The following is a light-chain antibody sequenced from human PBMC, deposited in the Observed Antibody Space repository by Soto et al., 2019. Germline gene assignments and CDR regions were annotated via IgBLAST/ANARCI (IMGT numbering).Light chain of an antibody. J-gene: IGKJ1*01. V-gene: IGKV3-20*01. CDR2: GTS. CDR1: QSVSSSY. CDR3: QQYGSSSWT. Sequence: EIVLTQSPGTLSLSPGEIATLSCSASQSVSSSYLAWYQQKPGQAPRLLIYGTSSRATAIPDRFSGSGSGTDFTLTISRLEPEDFAVYYCQQYGSSSWTFGQGTKVDIK.